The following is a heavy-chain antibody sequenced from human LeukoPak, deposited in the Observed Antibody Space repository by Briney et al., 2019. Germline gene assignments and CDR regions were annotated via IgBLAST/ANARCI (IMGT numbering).Heavy chain of an antibody. CDR1: GYTFTSYA. D-gene: IGHD4-23*01. J-gene: IGHJ4*02. Sequence: SVKVSCKASGYTFTSYAISWVRQAPGQGLEWMGRIIPIFGTANYAQKFQGRVTITTDESTSTAYMELSSLRSEDTAVYYCARDDYGGNSELGYWGQGTLVTVSS. V-gene: IGHV1-69*05. CDR3: ARDDYGGNSELGY. CDR2: IIPIFGTA.